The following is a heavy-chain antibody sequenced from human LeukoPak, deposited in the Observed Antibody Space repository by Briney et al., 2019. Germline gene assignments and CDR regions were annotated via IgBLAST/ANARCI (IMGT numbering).Heavy chain of an antibody. Sequence: PGGSLRLSCAASGFTFSSYGMHWVRQAPGKGLEWVAVISYDGSNKYYADSVKGRFTISRDNSKNTLYLQMNSLRAEDTAVYYCAKGLIDDYGGYLALGYGMDVWGQGTTVTVSS. J-gene: IGHJ6*02. V-gene: IGHV3-30*18. D-gene: IGHD4-17*01. CDR3: AKGLIDDYGGYLALGYGMDV. CDR2: ISYDGSNK. CDR1: GFTFSSYG.